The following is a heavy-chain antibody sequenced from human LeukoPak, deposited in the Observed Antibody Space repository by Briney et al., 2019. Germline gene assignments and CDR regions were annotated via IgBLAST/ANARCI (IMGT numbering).Heavy chain of an antibody. V-gene: IGHV3-23*01. Sequence: GGSLRLSCAASGFTFTSYVMTWVRQAPGKGLEWVSTISGSGAYTDYADSVKGRFTVCRDNSKNMLYLQMNSLRAEDTAVYYCAKDRYCSGGSCYGLDYWGQGTLVTVSS. CDR2: ISGSGAYT. CDR1: GFTFTSYV. J-gene: IGHJ4*02. CDR3: AKDRYCSGGSCYGLDY. D-gene: IGHD2-15*01.